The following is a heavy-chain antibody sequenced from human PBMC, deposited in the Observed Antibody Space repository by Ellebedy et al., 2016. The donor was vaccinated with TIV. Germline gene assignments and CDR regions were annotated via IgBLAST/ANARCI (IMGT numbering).Heavy chain of an antibody. CDR2: ISDDRKNQ. CDR1: GFTFSDYA. CDR3: ARARQVSSLAF. D-gene: IGHD5/OR15-5a*01. J-gene: IGHJ4*02. Sequence: GESLKISCAASGFTFSDYAMHWVRQVPGKGLEWLTVISDDRKNQYYRASVRGQFTISRDNSKDTLYLQMNSLRVDDTGIYYCARARQVSSLAFWGQGTLLTVTS. V-gene: IGHV3-30*04.